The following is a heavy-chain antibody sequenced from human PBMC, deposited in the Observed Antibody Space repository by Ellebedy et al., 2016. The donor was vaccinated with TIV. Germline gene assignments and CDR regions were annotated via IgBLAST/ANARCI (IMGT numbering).Heavy chain of an antibody. V-gene: IGHV1-3*01. Sequence: AASVKVSCKASGYTFTSYDINWVRQATGQGLEWMGWINAGNGNTKYSQKFQGRVTITRDTSASTAYMELSSLRSEDMAVYYCARERYSRVELDYWGQGTLVTVSS. CDR3: ARERYSRVELDY. CDR2: INAGNGNT. J-gene: IGHJ4*02. CDR1: GYTFTSYD. D-gene: IGHD6-13*01.